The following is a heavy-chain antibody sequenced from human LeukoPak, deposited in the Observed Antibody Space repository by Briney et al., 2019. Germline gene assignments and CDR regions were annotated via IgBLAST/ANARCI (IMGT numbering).Heavy chain of an antibody. CDR1: GGTFSSYA. Sequence: ASVKVSCKASGGTFSSYAISWVRQAPGQGPEWMGGIIPIFGTANYAQKFQGRVTITADESTSIAYMELSSLRAEDTAVYYCARDRRLVPSFYGNYYGSEDFDYYYYMDVWGKGTTVTISS. J-gene: IGHJ6*03. D-gene: IGHD3-10*01. CDR2: IIPIFGTA. CDR3: ARDRRLVPSFYGNYYGSEDFDYYYYMDV. V-gene: IGHV1-69*13.